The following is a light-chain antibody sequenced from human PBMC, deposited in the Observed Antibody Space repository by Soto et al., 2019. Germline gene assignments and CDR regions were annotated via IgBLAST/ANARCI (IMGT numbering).Light chain of an antibody. CDR2: DYN. CDR1: SSNIGSNS. CDR3: QSYDSSLTGWV. V-gene: IGLV1-40*01. Sequence: QSVLTQPPSASGTPGQRVTISCSGSSSNIGSNSVHWYQQLPGTAPKLLIYDYNKRPSGVPDRFSGSKSGTSASLAITGLQAEDEADYYCQSYDSSLTGWVFGTGTKV. J-gene: IGLJ1*01.